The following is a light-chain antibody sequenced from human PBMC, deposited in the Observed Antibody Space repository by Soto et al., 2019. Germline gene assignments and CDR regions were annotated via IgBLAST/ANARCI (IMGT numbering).Light chain of an antibody. J-gene: IGKJ1*01. CDR2: GAS. CDR1: QSISDT. CDR3: QHYNNWPWP. Sequence: EIVMTQSPATLSVSPGGRATLSCRASQSISDTLAWYQQKPGQAPRLLIHGASTRATGFPARFSGSGSGTDFTLTISSLQSEDFAVYYCQHYNNWPWPFGQETKV. V-gene: IGKV3-15*01.